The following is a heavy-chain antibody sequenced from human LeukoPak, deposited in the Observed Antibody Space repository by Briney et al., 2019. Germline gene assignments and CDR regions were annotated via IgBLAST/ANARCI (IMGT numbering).Heavy chain of an antibody. Sequence: GGSLRLSCAASGFTLSTYWMTWVRQAPGKGLEWVANINQDGTEKNYVDSVKGRFTISRDNAKNSLYLQMNSLRAEDTALYYCAIVGGGAFDTWGQGTMVTVSS. D-gene: IGHD3-10*01. V-gene: IGHV3-7*05. CDR3: AIVGGGAFDT. CDR2: INQDGTEK. J-gene: IGHJ3*02. CDR1: GFTLSTYW.